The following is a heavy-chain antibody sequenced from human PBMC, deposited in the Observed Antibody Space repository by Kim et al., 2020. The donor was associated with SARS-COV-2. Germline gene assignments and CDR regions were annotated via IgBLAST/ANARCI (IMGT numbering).Heavy chain of an antibody. CDR2: ISRSGTT. J-gene: IGHJ4*02. CDR1: GDSISSTEW. CDR3: ARQSSDYVFDY. D-gene: IGHD1-26*01. V-gene: IGHV4-4*02. Sequence: SETLSLTCAVSGDSISSTEWWSWVRQPPGKGLEWIGEISRSGTTTHNPSLKSRVTVSVDQSKNQVSLKLTSVTAADTAVYYCARQSSDYVFDYWARESWSPSRQ.